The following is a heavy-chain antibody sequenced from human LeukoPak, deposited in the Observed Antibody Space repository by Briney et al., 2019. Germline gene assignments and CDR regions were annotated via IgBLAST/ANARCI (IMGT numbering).Heavy chain of an antibody. CDR1: GGSISSYY. V-gene: IGHV4-59*01. J-gene: IGHJ3*02. D-gene: IGHD5-18*01. CDR2: IYYSGST. CDR3: ARLRGYSYRDAFDI. Sequence: SETLSLTCTVSGGSISSYYWSWIRQSPGKGLEWIGYIYYSGSTNYNPSLKSRVTISVDTSKNQFSLKLSSVTAADTAVYYCARLRGYSYRDAFDIWGQGTMVTVSS.